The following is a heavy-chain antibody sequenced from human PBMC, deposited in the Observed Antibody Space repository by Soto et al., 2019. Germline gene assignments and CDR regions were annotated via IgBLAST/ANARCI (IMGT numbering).Heavy chain of an antibody. Sequence: QVQLVQSGAEVKKPGASVKVSCKASGYTFTSYVISWVRQAPGHGLEWMGWISTYTGNTKYAQKLQGRVTMTTDTSTSTAYMELRSLRSDDTAVFYCAREIVRGVGSDYWGQGTLVTVSS. CDR2: ISTYTGNT. J-gene: IGHJ4*02. CDR3: AREIVRGVGSDY. D-gene: IGHD3-10*02. V-gene: IGHV1-18*01. CDR1: GYTFTSYV.